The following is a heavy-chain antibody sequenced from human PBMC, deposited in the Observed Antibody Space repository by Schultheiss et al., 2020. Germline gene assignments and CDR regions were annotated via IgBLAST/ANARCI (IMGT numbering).Heavy chain of an antibody. CDR2: IYYSGST. Sequence: SQTLSLTCAVSGGSISSGGYSWSWIRQPPGKGLEWIGYIYYSGSTYYNPSLKSRVTISVDTSKNQFSLKLSSVTAADTAVYYCAASGYDSSGYYFPAAFDIWGQGTMVTVSS. CDR3: AASGYDSSGYYFPAAFDI. J-gene: IGHJ3*02. CDR1: GGSISSGGYS. D-gene: IGHD3-22*01. V-gene: IGHV4-30-4*07.